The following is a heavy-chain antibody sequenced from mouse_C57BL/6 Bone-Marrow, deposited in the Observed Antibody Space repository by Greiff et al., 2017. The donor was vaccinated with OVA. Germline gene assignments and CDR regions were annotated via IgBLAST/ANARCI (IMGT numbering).Heavy chain of an antibody. D-gene: IGHD2-2*01. CDR1: GYTFTDYY. Sequence: QVQLKESGAELVRPGASVKLSCKASGYTFTDYYINWVKQRPGQGLEWIARIYPGSGNTYYNEKFKGKATLTAEKSSITAYLQLSSLTSEDSAVYFCARVRDYFYVYPWFAYWGQGTLVTVSA. CDR3: ARVRDYFYVYPWFAY. V-gene: IGHV1-76*01. J-gene: IGHJ3*01. CDR2: IYPGSGNT.